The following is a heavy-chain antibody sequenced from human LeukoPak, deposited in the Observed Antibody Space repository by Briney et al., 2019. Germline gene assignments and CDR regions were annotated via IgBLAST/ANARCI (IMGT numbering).Heavy chain of an antibody. CDR1: GFTFSSYG. J-gene: IGHJ1*01. CDR2: ISYDGSNK. Sequence: GGSLRLSCAASGFTFSSYGMHWVRQAPGKGLEWVAVISYDGSNKYYADSVKGRFTISRDNSKNTLYLQMNSLRAEDTAVYYCAREGGYKIEYFQHWGQGTLVTVSS. D-gene: IGHD5-24*01. CDR3: AREGGYKIEYFQH. V-gene: IGHV3-30*03.